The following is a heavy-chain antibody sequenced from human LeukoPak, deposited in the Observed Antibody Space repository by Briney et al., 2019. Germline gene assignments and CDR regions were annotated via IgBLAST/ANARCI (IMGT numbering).Heavy chain of an antibody. V-gene: IGHV3-48*03. Sequence: GGSLRLSCAASGFTFSSYEMNWVRQAPGKGLEWVSYISSSGGSIYYADSVKGRFTISRDNAKNSLYLQVNSLRAEDTAVYYCALTAHYYYGMDVWGQGTTVTVSS. J-gene: IGHJ6*02. CDR3: ALTAHYYYGMDV. D-gene: IGHD5-18*01. CDR1: GFTFSSYE. CDR2: ISSSGGSI.